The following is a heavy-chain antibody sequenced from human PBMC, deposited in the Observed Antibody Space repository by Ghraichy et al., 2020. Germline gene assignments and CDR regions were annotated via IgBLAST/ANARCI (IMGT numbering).Heavy chain of an antibody. J-gene: IGHJ4*02. CDR3: AGAGYSSGWYANFDY. V-gene: IGHV1-69*13. CDR1: GGTFSSYA. D-gene: IGHD6-19*01. Sequence: SVKVSCKASGGTFSSYAISWVRQAPGQGLEWMGGIIPIFGTANYAQKFQGRVTITADESTSTAYMELSSLRSEDTAVYYCAGAGYSSGWYANFDYWGQGTLVTVSS. CDR2: IIPIFGTA.